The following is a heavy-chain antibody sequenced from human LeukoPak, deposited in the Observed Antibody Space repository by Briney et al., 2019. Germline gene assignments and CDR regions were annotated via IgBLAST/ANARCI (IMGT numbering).Heavy chain of an antibody. CDR2: IYQSGST. CDR3: ARSLSTAGIDY. J-gene: IGHJ4*02. CDR1: GYSITTGRY. D-gene: IGHD2-2*01. V-gene: IGHV4-38-2*02. Sequence: SETLSLTCTVSGYSITTGRYWGWIRQPPGKGLEWIGSIYQSGSTYYNPSLKSRVTISVDKSKNQFSLNLRSVTAPDTAVYYCARSLSTAGIDYWGQGKLVTVSS.